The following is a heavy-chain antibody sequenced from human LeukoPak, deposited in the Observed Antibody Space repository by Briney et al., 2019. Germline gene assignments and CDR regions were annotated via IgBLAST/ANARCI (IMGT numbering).Heavy chain of an antibody. Sequence: GSLRLSCAASGFTFDDYAMHWVRQPPGKGLECVSLISGDGSITYYADSVKGRFTISRDNSKNSLFLQMNSLRTEDTALYYCAKDNWVATRGHYGLDYWGQGTLVTVSS. CDR1: GFTFDDYA. D-gene: IGHD5-12*01. J-gene: IGHJ4*02. CDR3: AKDNWVATRGHYGLDY. V-gene: IGHV3-43*02. CDR2: ISGDGSIT.